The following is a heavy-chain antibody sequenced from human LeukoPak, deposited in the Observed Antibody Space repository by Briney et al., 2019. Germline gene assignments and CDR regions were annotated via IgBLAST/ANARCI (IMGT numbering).Heavy chain of an antibody. J-gene: IGHJ4*02. CDR3: AGGIIEYSGYDY. V-gene: IGHV3-23*01. Sequence: GGSLRLSCAASEFTFRSHVMSWVRQAPGKGLEWVSAIVGSGSTTHYADSVKGRFTISRDNSKNTLYLQMNNVRDEDTAVYYCAGGIIEYSGYDYWGQGTLVTVSS. D-gene: IGHD5-12*01. CDR2: IVGSGSTT. CDR1: EFTFRSHV.